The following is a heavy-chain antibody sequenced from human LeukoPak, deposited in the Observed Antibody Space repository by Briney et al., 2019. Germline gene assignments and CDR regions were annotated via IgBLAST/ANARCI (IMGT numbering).Heavy chain of an antibody. CDR2: INHSGST. D-gene: IGHD5-18*01. J-gene: IGHJ4*02. V-gene: IGHV4-34*01. CDR1: GGSFSGYY. Sequence: PSETLSLTCAVYGGSFSGYYWSWIRQPPGKGLEWIGEINHSGSTNYNPSLKSRVTISVDTPKNQFSLKLSSVTAADTAVYYCARDSGGYSSGFDYWGQGTLVTVSS. CDR3: ARDSGGYSSGFDY.